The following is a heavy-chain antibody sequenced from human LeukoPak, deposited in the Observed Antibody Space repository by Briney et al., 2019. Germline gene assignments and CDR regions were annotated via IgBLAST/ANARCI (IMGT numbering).Heavy chain of an antibody. V-gene: IGHV3-33*06. CDR1: GFTFSSYG. CDR2: IWYDGSNK. CDR3: AKDAIGMDTIEGVFDY. D-gene: IGHD5-24*01. Sequence: PGGSLRLSCAASGFTFSSYGMHWVRQAPGKGLAWVAVIWYDGSNKYYADSVKGRFTISRDNSKNTLYLQMNSLRAEDTAVYYCAKDAIGMDTIEGVFDYWGQGTLVTVSS. J-gene: IGHJ4*02.